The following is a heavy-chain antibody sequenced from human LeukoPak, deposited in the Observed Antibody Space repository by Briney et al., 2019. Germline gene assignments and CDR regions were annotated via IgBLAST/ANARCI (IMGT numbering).Heavy chain of an antibody. V-gene: IGHV1-8*03. CDR2: VNPNSGNT. Sequence: GASVKVSCKASGYTFTSYDINWVRQATGQGLEWTGWVNPNSGNTGYAQKFQGRVTITRNTSISTAYMELSSLRSEDTAVYYCARGQLDYSNYPQTKYYFDYWGQGTLVTVSS. CDR1: GYTFTSYD. J-gene: IGHJ4*02. CDR3: ARGQLDYSNYPQTKYYFDY. D-gene: IGHD4-11*01.